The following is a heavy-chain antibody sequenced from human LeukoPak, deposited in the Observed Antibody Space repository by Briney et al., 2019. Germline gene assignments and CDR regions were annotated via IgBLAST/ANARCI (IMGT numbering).Heavy chain of an antibody. CDR3: ARGYSDYDPRVVFDI. Sequence: ASVKVSCKASGYTFTGYYIHWVRQAPGQGLEWMGWISPNSGGTNYAQKFQDCVTMTRDTSISTAYMELSRLRSDDTAVYYYARGYSDYDPRVVFDIWGQGTMVTVSS. V-gene: IGHV1-2*04. CDR2: ISPNSGGT. D-gene: IGHD5-12*01. J-gene: IGHJ3*02. CDR1: GYTFTGYY.